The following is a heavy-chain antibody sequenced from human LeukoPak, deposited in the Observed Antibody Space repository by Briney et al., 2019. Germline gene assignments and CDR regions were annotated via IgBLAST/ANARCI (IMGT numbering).Heavy chain of an antibody. J-gene: IGHJ4*02. CDR3: ATCSSTSCYGFLFDY. V-gene: IGHV1-24*01. D-gene: IGHD2-2*01. CDR2: FDPEDGET. Sequence: ASVKVSCKVSGYTLTELSMHWVRQAPGKGLEWMGGFDPEDGETIYAQKFQGRVTMTEDTSTDTAYMELSSLRSEDTAVYYCATCSSTSCYGFLFDYWSQGTLVTVSS. CDR1: GYTLTELS.